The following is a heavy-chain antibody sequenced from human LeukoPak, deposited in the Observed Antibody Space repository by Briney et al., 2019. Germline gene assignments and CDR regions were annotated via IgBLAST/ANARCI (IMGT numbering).Heavy chain of an antibody. CDR3: ARDPASLYSSSPANYFDH. CDR1: GFTFSDYY. D-gene: IGHD6-6*01. V-gene: IGHV3-11*01. J-gene: IGHJ4*02. CDR2: ISSSGSNI. Sequence: GGSLRLSCAASGFTFSDYYMSWIRQAPGKGLEWVSYISSSGSNIYYADSVKGRFTISRDNAKNSLYLQMNSLRAEDTAVYYCARDPASLYSSSPANYFDHWGQGTLVTVSS.